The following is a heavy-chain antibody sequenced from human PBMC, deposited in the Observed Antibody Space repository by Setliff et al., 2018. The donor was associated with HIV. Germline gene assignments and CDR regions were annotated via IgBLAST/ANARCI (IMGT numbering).Heavy chain of an antibody. CDR2: ISSSSSTI. J-gene: IGHJ6*03. Sequence: GGSLRLSCAASGFTFSNYEMNWVRQAPGKGLEWVSYISSSSSTIYYADSVKGRFTISRDNAKNSLYLQMNSLRAEDTAVYYCARVSELLAYYMDVWGKGTTVTVSS. CDR3: ARVSELLAYYMDV. D-gene: IGHD1-26*01. CDR1: GFTFSNYE. V-gene: IGHV3-48*01.